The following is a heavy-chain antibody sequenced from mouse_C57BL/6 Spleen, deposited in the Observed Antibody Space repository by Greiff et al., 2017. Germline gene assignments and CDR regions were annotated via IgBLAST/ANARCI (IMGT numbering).Heavy chain of an antibody. CDR3: ASYYGSSSYYFDY. Sequence: VQLQQSGPELVKPGASVKISCKASGYTFTDYYMNWVKQSHGKSLEWIGDINPNNGGTSYNQKFKGKATLTVDKSSSTAYMELRSLTSEDSAVYYCASYYGSSSYYFDYWGQGTTLTVSS. D-gene: IGHD1-1*01. CDR1: GYTFTDYY. CDR2: INPNNGGT. V-gene: IGHV1-26*01. J-gene: IGHJ2*01.